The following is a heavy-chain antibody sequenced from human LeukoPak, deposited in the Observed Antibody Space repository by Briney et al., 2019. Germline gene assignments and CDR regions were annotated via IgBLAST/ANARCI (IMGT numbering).Heavy chain of an antibody. J-gene: IGHJ4*02. D-gene: IGHD1-26*01. CDR2: INSDGSST. CDR3: AKDSGSYYFDY. CDR1: GFTFSSYW. Sequence: EGSLRLSCAASGFTFSSYWMHWVRQAPGKGLVWVSRINSDGSSTSYADSVKGRFTISRDNSKNTLYLQMNSLRAEDTAVYYCAKDSGSYYFDYWGQGTLVTVSS. V-gene: IGHV3-74*01.